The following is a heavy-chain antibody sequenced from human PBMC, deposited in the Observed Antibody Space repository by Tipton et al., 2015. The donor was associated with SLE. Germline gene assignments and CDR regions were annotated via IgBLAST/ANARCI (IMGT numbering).Heavy chain of an antibody. CDR1: GFTFSSYS. Sequence: SLRLSCAASGFTFSSYSMNWVRQAPGKGLEWVAVISYDGSNKYYADSVKGRFTISRDNSKNTLYLQMNSLRAEDTAVYYCARGGSYYYFDYWGQGTLVTVSS. CDR2: ISYDGSNK. J-gene: IGHJ4*02. D-gene: IGHD1-26*01. CDR3: ARGGSYYYFDY. V-gene: IGHV3-30*03.